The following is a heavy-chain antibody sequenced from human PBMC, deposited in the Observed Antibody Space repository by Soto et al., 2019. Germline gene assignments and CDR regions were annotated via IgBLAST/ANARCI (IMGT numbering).Heavy chain of an antibody. CDR3: ARVNDSSGYYADAFDI. CDR1: GFTFSSYA. V-gene: IGHV3-64*01. J-gene: IGHJ3*02. CDR2: ISSNGGST. D-gene: IGHD3-22*01. Sequence: GGSLRLSCAASGFTFSSYAMHWVRQAPGKGLEYVSAISSNGGSTYYANSVKGRFTISRDNSKNTLYLQMGSLRAEDMAVYYCARVNDSSGYYADAFDIWGQGTMVTVSS.